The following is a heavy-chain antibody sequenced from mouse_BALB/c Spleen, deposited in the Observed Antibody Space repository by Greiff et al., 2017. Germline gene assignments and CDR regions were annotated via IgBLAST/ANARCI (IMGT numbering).Heavy chain of an antibody. CDR1: GFSLTSYG. J-gene: IGHJ1*01. V-gene: IGHV2-9*02. CDR3: ARVNYYGSSYDWYFDV. CDR2: IWAGGST. Sequence: QVQLKQSGPGLVAPSQSLSITCTVSGFSLTSYGVHWVRQPPGKGLEWLGVIWAGGSTNYNSALMSRLSISKDNSKSQVFLKMNSLQTDDTAMYYCARVNYYGSSYDWYFDVWGAGTTVTVSS. D-gene: IGHD1-1*01.